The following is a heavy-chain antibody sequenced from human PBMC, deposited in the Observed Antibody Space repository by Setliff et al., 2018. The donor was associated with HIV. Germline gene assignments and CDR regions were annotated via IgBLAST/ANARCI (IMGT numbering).Heavy chain of an antibody. V-gene: IGHV3-21*01. D-gene: IGHD5-12*01. J-gene: IGHJ6*02. CDR2: ISITSKYM. CDR1: GFMLNNHY. CDR3: ARGQSGYDVFGMDF. Sequence: AGGSLRLSCAASGFMLNNHYMNWVRQAPGKGLEWVSSISITSKYMYYADSVRGRFTISRDNAKNSLYLQMNSLRAEDTAVYYCARGQSGYDVFGMDFWGQGTTVTVSS.